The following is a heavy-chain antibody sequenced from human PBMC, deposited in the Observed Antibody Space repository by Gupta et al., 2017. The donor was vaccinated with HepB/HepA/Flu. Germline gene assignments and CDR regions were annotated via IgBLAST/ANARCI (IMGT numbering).Heavy chain of an antibody. Sequence: QLQLQESGPGLVKPSETLSLTCTVSGGSISSSSYYWGWIRQPPGKGLEWIGSIYYSGSTYYNPSLKSRVTISVDTSKNQFSLKLSSVTAADTAVYYCARLLGGYYFDYWGQGTLVTVSS. V-gene: IGHV4-39*01. CDR1: GGSISSSSYY. CDR2: IYYSGST. J-gene: IGHJ4*02. CDR3: ARLLGGYYFDY. D-gene: IGHD7-27*01.